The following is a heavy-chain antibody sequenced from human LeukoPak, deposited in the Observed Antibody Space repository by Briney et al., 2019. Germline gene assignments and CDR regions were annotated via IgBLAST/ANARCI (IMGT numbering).Heavy chain of an antibody. J-gene: IGHJ6*02. V-gene: IGHV1-3*01. CDR2: INAGNGNT. CDR1: GHTFTSYA. Sequence: ASVKVSCKASGHTFTSYAMHWVRQAPGQRLEWMGWINAGNGNTKYSQKFQGRVTITRDTSASTAYMELSSLRSEDTAVYYCARDRSGGRSVDVWGQGTTVTVSS. CDR3: ARDRSGGRSVDV. D-gene: IGHD2-15*01.